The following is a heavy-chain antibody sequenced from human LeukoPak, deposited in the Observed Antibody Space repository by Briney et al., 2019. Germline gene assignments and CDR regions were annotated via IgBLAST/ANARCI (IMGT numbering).Heavy chain of an antibody. CDR1: GGSISSGGYS. Sequence: SETLSFTCAVSGGSISSGGYSWSWIRQPPGKGLEWIGYIYHSGGTYYNPSLKSRVTISVDRSKNQFSLKLSSATAADTAVYYCARGTYYYDSSGYYFDYWGQGTLVTVSS. CDR2: IYHSGGT. CDR3: ARGTYYYDSSGYYFDY. J-gene: IGHJ4*02. V-gene: IGHV4-30-2*01. D-gene: IGHD3-22*01.